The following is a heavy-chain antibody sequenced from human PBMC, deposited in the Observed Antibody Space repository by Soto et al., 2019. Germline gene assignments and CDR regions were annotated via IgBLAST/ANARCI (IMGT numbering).Heavy chain of an antibody. D-gene: IGHD1-1*01. J-gene: IGHJ3*02. V-gene: IGHV1-69*06. CDR3: ASPSIGTTGFRGLTDALDI. CDR2: IIPIFGTA. Sequence: QVQLVQSGAEVKKPGSSVKVSCKASGGNFSSYAISWVRQAPGQGLEWMGGIIPIFGTANYAQKFQGRVTITADKSTSTAYMELSSLRSEDTAVYYCASPSIGTTGFRGLTDALDIWGQGTMVTVSS. CDR1: GGNFSSYA.